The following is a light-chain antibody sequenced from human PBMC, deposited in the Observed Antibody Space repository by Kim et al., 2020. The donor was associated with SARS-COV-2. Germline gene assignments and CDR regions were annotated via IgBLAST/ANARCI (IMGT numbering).Light chain of an antibody. CDR1: KLGDKY. V-gene: IGLV3-1*01. CDR3: QAWDSSNHVV. J-gene: IGLJ2*01. Sequence: SYELTQPPSVSVSPGQTASITCSGDKLGDKYACWYQQKPGQSPVLVIYQDSKRPSGIPERFSGSNSGNTATLTISGTQAMDEADYYCQAWDSSNHVVFGG. CDR2: QDS.